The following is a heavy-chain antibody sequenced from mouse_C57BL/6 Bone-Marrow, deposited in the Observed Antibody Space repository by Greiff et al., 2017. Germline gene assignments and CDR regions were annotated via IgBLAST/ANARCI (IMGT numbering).Heavy chain of an antibody. J-gene: IGHJ1*03. CDR1: GFTFSSYA. V-gene: IGHV5-9-1*02. CDR2: ISSGGDYI. Sequence: EVKLVESGEGLVKPGGSLKLSCAASGFTFSSYAMSWVRQTPEKRLEWVAYISSGGDYINYADTVKGRFTISRDNARNTLYLQMSSLKSEDTAMYYCTRGIYYYGSSSSWYFDVWGTGTTVTVSS. CDR3: TRGIYYYGSSSSWYFDV. D-gene: IGHD1-1*01.